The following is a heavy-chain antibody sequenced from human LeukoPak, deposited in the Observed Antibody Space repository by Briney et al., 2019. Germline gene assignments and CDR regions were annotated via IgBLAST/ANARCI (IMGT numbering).Heavy chain of an antibody. CDR1: GGSISSCY. V-gene: IGHV4-4*07. CDR2: IYTSGST. Sequence: SETLSLTCTVFGGSISSCYWGWIRQPAGKGLEWIGRIYTSGSTKYNPSLKSRVTMSVDTSKNQFSLKLSSVTAADTAVYYCARDRSLGELTTESPSFDYWGQGTLVTVSS. D-gene: IGHD3-16*01. CDR3: ARDRSLGELTTESPSFDY. J-gene: IGHJ4*02.